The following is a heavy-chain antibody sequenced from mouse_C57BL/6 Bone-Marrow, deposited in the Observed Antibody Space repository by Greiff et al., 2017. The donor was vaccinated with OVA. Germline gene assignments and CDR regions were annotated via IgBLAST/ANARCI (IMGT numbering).Heavy chain of an antibody. CDR1: GYSITSGYY. CDR2: ISYDGSN. V-gene: IGHV3-6*01. J-gene: IGHJ4*01. D-gene: IGHD1-1*01. Sequence: VQLKESGPGLVKPSQSLSLTCSVTGYSITSGYYWNWIRQFPGNKLEWMGYISYDGSNNYNPSLKNRISITRDTSKNQFFLKLNSVTTEDTATYYCASYYYGSEDYWGQGTSVTVSS. CDR3: ASYYYGSEDY.